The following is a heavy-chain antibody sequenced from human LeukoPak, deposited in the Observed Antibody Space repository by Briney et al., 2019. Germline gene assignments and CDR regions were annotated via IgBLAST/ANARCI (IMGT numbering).Heavy chain of an antibody. CDR1: GYSISSGYY. CDR3: ARDLRYFDWDY. CDR2: IYHSGST. Sequence: SETLSLTCAVSGYSISSGYYWGWIRRPPGKGLEWIGSIYHSGSTYYNPSLKRRVTISVDTSKNQFSLKLSSVTAADTAVYYCARDLRYFDWDYWGQGTLVTVSS. J-gene: IGHJ4*02. D-gene: IGHD3-9*01. V-gene: IGHV4-38-2*02.